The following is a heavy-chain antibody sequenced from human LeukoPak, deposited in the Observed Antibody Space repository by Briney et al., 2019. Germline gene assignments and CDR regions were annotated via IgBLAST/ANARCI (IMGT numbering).Heavy chain of an antibody. V-gene: IGHV3-7*01. CDR3: ARGGSTSAQDY. Sequence: NSGGYYWTWFRQHPRKGLEWVANIKQDGSEKYYVDSVKGRFTISRDNAKNSLYLQMNSLRAEDTAVYYCARGGSTSAQDYWGQGTLVTVSS. D-gene: IGHD2-2*01. CDR1: NSGGYY. CDR2: IKQDGSEK. J-gene: IGHJ4*02.